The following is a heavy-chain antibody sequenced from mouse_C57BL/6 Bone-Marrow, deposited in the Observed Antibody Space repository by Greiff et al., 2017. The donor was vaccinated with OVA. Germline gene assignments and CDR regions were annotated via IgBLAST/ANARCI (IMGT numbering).Heavy chain of an antibody. J-gene: IGHJ4*01. CDR3: ARLSYGSSYSMDY. CDR2: IYPGDGDT. Sequence: QVQLKESGPELVKPGASVKISCKASGYAFSSSWMNWVKQRPGKGLEWIGRIYPGDGDTNYNGKFKGKATLTADKSSSTAYMQLSSLTSEDSAVDVCARLSYGSSYSMDYWGQGTSVTVSS. CDR1: GYAFSSSW. D-gene: IGHD1-1*01. V-gene: IGHV1-82*01.